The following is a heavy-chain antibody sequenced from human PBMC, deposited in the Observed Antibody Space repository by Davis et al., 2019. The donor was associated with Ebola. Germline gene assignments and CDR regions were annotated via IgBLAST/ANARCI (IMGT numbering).Heavy chain of an antibody. Sequence: AASVKVSCKASRGTLNTYAISWVRQAPGQGLEWVGAINPILTSPHYAQKLQGRVTLTADRSTSTAYMELNSLTSEDSAVYYCATPFPGIVGGGAFDFWGQGTLVAVSS. J-gene: IGHJ4*02. CDR1: RGTLNTYA. CDR3: ATPFPGIVGGGAFDF. CDR2: INPILTSP. V-gene: IGHV1-69*06. D-gene: IGHD1-26*01.